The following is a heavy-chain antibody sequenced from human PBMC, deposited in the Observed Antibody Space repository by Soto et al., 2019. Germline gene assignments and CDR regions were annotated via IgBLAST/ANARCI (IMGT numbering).Heavy chain of an antibody. V-gene: IGHV3-23*01. D-gene: IGHD2-15*01. CDR1: GFTFSSYA. J-gene: IGHJ1*01. CDR3: AKAKEDIVVVVAADRAEYFQH. CDR2: ISGSGGST. Sequence: TGGSLRLSCAASGFTFSSYAMSWVRQAPGKGLEWVSAISGSGGSTYYADSVKGRFTISRDNSKNTLYLQMNSLRAEDTAVYYCAKAKEDIVVVVAADRAEYFQHWGQGTLVTVSS.